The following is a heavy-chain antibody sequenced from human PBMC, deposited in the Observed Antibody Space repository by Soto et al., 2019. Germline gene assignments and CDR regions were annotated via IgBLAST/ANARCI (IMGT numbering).Heavy chain of an antibody. CDR3: ARDDDYPGNGFDY. CDR2: ILNDASGH. J-gene: IGHJ4*02. CDR1: GFTFSRHG. D-gene: IGHD4-17*01. V-gene: IGHV3-33*01. Sequence: QVQLVESGGGVVQPGTSLRLSCAASGFTFSRHGMHWVRQTPGKGLEWLAVILNDASGHWYADYVKGRFTISRDNFENSLYLQMTGLRLEATAMYYCARDDDYPGNGFDYRGPGNLVTVSS.